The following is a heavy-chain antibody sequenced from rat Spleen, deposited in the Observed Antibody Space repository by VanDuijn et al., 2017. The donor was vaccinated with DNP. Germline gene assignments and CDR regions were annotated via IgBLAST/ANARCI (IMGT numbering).Heavy chain of an antibody. D-gene: IGHD1-2*01. Sequence: QVQLKESGPGLVQPSQTLSLTCTVSGFSSTDYSVHWVRQPPGKGLEWMGRIRSGGSTDYNSGLKSRLSISRDTSKSQVLLEMNSLQTEDTAMYFCARWHLYLSYFDYWGQGVMVTVSS. CDR3: ARWHLYLSYFDY. V-gene: IGHV2-19*01. CDR1: GFSSTDYS. J-gene: IGHJ2*01. CDR2: IRSGGST.